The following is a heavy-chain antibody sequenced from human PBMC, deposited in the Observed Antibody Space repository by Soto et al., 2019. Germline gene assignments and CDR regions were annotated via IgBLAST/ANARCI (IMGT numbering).Heavy chain of an antibody. CDR1: GFNFSNHW. CDR2: ITSDGKSK. D-gene: IGHD2-21*02. J-gene: IGHJ5*02. Sequence: GGSLRLSCAASGFNFSNHWMHWVRQRPAEGLVWVSRITSDGKSKAYAESVKGRFAISRDNAKNTLYLQMNGLTAEDTAVYYCARESGDWPLNWFDPWGQGTLVTVSS. V-gene: IGHV3-74*01. CDR3: ARESGDWPLNWFDP.